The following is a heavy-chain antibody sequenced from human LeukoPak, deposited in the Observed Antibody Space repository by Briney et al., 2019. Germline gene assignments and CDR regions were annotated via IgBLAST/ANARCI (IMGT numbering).Heavy chain of an antibody. D-gene: IGHD3-22*01. J-gene: IGHJ4*02. CDR1: GFTFSSYS. Sequence: PGGSLRLSCAASGFTFSSYSMNWVRQAPGKGLEWVSYISSSSSTIYYAGSVKGRFTISRDNAKNSLYLQMNSLRAEDTAVYYCARDYDSSGYFYFDYWGQGTLVTVSS. V-gene: IGHV3-48*04. CDR2: ISSSSSTI. CDR3: ARDYDSSGYFYFDY.